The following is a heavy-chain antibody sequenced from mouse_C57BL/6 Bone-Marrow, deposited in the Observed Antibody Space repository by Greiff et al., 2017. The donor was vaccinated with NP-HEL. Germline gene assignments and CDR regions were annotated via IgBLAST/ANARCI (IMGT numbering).Heavy chain of an antibody. J-gene: IGHJ3*01. CDR1: GYTFTSYW. D-gene: IGHD3-2*02. V-gene: IGHV1-55*01. CDR3: ARWQLRLRSAWFAY. CDR2: IYPGSGST. Sequence: QVQLQQPGAELVKPGASVKMSCKASGYTFTSYWITWVKQRPGQGLEWIGDIYPGSGSTNYNEKFKSKATLTVDTSSSTAYMQLSSLTSEDSAVYYCARWQLRLRSAWFAYWGQGTLVTVSA.